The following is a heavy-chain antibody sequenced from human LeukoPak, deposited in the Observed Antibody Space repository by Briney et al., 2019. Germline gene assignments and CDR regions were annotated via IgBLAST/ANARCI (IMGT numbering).Heavy chain of an antibody. D-gene: IGHD3-22*01. Sequence: SETLSLTCAVYGGSFSGYYWSWIRQPPGKGLEWIGEINHSGSTNYNPSLKSRVTISVDTSKNQFSLKLSSVTAADTAVYYCAGTTYYYDSSGYYPGYWGQGTLVTVSS. J-gene: IGHJ4*02. CDR1: GGSFSGYY. V-gene: IGHV4-34*01. CDR2: INHSGST. CDR3: AGTTYYYDSSGYYPGY.